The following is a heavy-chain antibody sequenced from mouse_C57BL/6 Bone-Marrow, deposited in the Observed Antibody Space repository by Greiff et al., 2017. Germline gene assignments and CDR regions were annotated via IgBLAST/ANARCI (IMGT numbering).Heavy chain of an antibody. CDR2: ISDGGSYT. CDR3: AREDPFAY. Sequence: DVQLQESGGGLVKPGGSLKLSCAASGFTFSSYAMSWVRQTPEKRLEWVATISDGGSYTYYPDNVKGRFTISRDNAKNNLYLQMSHLKSEDTAMYYCAREDPFAYWGQGTLVTVSA. J-gene: IGHJ3*01. CDR1: GFTFSSYA. V-gene: IGHV5-4*01.